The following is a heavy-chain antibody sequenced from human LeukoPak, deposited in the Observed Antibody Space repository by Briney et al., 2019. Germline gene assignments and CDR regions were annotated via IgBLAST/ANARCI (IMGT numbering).Heavy chain of an antibody. D-gene: IGHD1-26*01. CDR1: GGSFSGYY. CDR3: ARGLVGATNKTFDY. Sequence: SSETLSLTCAVYGGSFSGYYWSWIRQPPGKGLEWIGEINHSGSTNYNPSLKSRVTISVDTSKNQFSLKLSSVTAADTAVYYCARGLVGATNKTFDYWGQGTLVTVSS. V-gene: IGHV4-34*01. CDR2: INHSGST. J-gene: IGHJ4*02.